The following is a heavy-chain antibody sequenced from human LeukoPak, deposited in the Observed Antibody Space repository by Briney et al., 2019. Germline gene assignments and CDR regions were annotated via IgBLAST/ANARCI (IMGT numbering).Heavy chain of an antibody. CDR1: GYTFTSYD. CDR3: ARGYSSSWYAADDAFDI. V-gene: IGHV1-8*03. CDR2: MNPNSGNT. J-gene: IGHJ3*02. Sequence: ASVKVSCKASGYTFTSYDINWVRQATGQGLEWMGWMNPNSGNTGYAQKFQGRVTITRNTSISTAYMELSSLRSEDTAVYYCARGYSSSWYAADDAFDIWGQGTMVTVSS. D-gene: IGHD6-13*01.